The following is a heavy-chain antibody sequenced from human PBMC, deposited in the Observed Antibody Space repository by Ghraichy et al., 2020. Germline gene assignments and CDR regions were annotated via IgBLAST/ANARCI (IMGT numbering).Heavy chain of an antibody. CDR2: ITSSSRTI. J-gene: IGHJ6*02. CDR1: GFTLSSYS. Sequence: GSLRLSCVASGFTLSSYSMNWVRQSPGKGLEWVAYITSSSRTISYADSVKGRFTVSRDTAQNSLYLQMNSLRDEDTAIYYCARGATVVRFFYYDGMDVWGQGTTVTVSS. D-gene: IGHD4-23*01. CDR3: ARGATVVRFFYYDGMDV. V-gene: IGHV3-48*02.